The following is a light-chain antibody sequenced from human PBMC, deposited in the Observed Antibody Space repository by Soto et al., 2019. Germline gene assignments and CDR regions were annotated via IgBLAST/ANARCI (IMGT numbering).Light chain of an antibody. V-gene: IGKV3-15*01. CDR1: QSVSSSY. J-gene: IGKJ1*01. CDR3: QQYDNWPWT. Sequence: EIVLTQSPGTLSLSPVERATLSCRASQSVSSSYLAWYQQKPGQAPRLLIHGASTRAPGFPARFSGSGSGTDFTLTISSLQSEDFAVYYCQQYDNWPWTFGQGTKVDI. CDR2: GAS.